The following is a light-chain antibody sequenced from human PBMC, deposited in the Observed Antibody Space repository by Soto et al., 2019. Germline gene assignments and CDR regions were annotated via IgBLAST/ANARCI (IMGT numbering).Light chain of an antibody. J-gene: IGKJ1*01. CDR3: QQYDSYSRT. CDR2: KAS. CDR1: QSISNW. V-gene: IGKV1-5*03. Sequence: DIQMTQSPFTLSASVGDTVTITCRASQSISNWLAWYQQKPGKAPKLLIYKASSLERGVPSRFSASGSGTQFYLTITSLQPDDFATYYCQQYDSYSRTFGQGTKVEIK.